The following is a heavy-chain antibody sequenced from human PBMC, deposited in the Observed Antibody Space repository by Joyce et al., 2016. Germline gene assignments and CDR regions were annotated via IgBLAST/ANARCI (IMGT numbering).Heavy chain of an antibody. Sequence: QVNLVQSGAEVKKPGASVKVSCKASGYSFSDSYIHWVRQAPGQGLQWMGWSNPDTGETIYAQKFQGRVTLTRDTFISTVYMEVSRLRSDDTAVYFCARGPMPPYAFDVWGQGTLVTVST. CDR3: ARGPMPPYAFDV. CDR1: GYSFSDSY. D-gene: IGHD2-2*01. CDR2: SNPDTGET. V-gene: IGHV1-2*02. J-gene: IGHJ3*01.